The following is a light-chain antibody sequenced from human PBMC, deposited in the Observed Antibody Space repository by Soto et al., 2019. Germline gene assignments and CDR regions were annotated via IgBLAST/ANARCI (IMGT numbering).Light chain of an antibody. Sequence: QAVVTQPPSVSAAPGQKVTISCSGSSSNIGNNYVSWYQQLPGTAPKLLIYENNKRPSGIPDRFSGSKSGTSATLGITGLQTGDEADYYCGTWDSSLSAGGGFGTGTQLTVL. CDR2: ENN. J-gene: IGLJ1*01. CDR3: GTWDSSLSAGGG. CDR1: SSNIGNNY. V-gene: IGLV1-51*02.